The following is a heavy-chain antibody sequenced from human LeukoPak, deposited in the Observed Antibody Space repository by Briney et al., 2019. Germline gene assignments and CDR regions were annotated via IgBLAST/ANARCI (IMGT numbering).Heavy chain of an antibody. CDR2: IKQDGSEK. CDR1: GFTFSSRDW. Sequence: GGSLRLSCVASGFTFSSRDWMTWVRVAPGKGLEWVANIKQDGSEKNYVDSVKGRFTISRDNAKNSLYLQMNSLRAEDTAVYYCAELGITMIGGVWGKGTTVTISS. V-gene: IGHV3-7*01. CDR3: AELGITMIGGV. J-gene: IGHJ6*04. D-gene: IGHD3-10*02.